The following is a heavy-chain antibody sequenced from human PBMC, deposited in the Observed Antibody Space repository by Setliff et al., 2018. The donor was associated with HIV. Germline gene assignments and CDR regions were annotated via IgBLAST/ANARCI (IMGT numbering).Heavy chain of an antibody. CDR3: ARHVVALGIVVLPAGALDF. Sequence: SETLSLTCAVYGGSFSDYYWSWIRQPPGKGLEWIGEINHSGSTNYNPSLKSRVTISVDTSKKQVSLRLTSVTAADTAIYYCARHVVALGIVVLPAGALDFWGPGTLVTVSS. D-gene: IGHD2-2*01. CDR1: GGSFSDYY. J-gene: IGHJ4*02. V-gene: IGHV4-34*01. CDR2: INHSGST.